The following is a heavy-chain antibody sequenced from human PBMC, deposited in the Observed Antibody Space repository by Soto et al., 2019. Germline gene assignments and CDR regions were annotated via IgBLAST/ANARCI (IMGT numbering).Heavy chain of an antibody. CDR1: GGTFSSYA. D-gene: IGHD1-1*01. CDR3: ARDLEGNNLRSPPCY. V-gene: IGHV1-69*01. J-gene: IGHJ4*02. Sequence: QVQLVQSGAEVKKPGSSVKVSCKASGGTFSSYAISWVRQAPGQGLEWMGGIIPIFGTANYAQKFQGRVTITADESRSTAYMELSSLRSEDTAVYYCARDLEGNNLRSPPCYWGQGTLVTVSS. CDR2: IIPIFGTA.